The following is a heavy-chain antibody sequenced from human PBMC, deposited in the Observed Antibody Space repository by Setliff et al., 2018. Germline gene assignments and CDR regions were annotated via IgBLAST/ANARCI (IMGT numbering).Heavy chain of an antibody. CDR2: IYYSGNT. V-gene: IGHV4-39*01. CDR3: ARVGYFDFWRGYGVGAFDL. Sequence: LSLTCIVSGVSVSNVNYYWGWIRQPPGKGLEWIGSIYYSGNTYYNPSFKSRATISIEKSKNQFSLKLISVTAADTALYYCARVGYFDFWRGYGVGAFDLWGHGTMVTVSS. J-gene: IGHJ3*01. CDR1: GVSVSNVNYY. D-gene: IGHD3-3*01.